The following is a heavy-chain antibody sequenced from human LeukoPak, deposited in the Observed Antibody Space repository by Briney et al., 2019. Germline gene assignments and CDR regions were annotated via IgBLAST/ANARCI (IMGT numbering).Heavy chain of an antibody. CDR1: GFTFRNFA. V-gene: IGHV3-23*01. CDR3: ARAELGMSLDY. J-gene: IGHJ4*02. D-gene: IGHD7-27*01. CDR2: ITSSDGGT. Sequence: GGSLGLSCAASGFTFRNFAMSWVRQAPGKRLEWVSAITSSDGGTHYADSVKGRFTISRDNSKNTLYLQMNSLRAEDTAVYYCARAELGMSLDYWGQGTLVTVSS.